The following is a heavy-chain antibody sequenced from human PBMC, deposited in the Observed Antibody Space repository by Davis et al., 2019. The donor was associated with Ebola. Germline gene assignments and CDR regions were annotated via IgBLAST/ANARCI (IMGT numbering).Heavy chain of an antibody. D-gene: IGHD7-27*01. CDR3: ATDHWGSLDY. CDR1: GGSISGYQ. J-gene: IGHJ4*02. Sequence: MPSETLSLTCTVSGGSISGYQWAWIRQPPGKGLEYMGHVFNSGTVVYKSALKSRVTISLDRSSNQFSLKMNSVTTADTAVYFCATDHWGSLDYWGQGTLVTVSS. CDR2: VFNSGTV. V-gene: IGHV4-59*01.